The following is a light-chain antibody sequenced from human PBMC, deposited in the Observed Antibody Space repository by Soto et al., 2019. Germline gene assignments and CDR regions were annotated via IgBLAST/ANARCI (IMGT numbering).Light chain of an antibody. V-gene: IGKV3-11*01. CDR3: QQRSNWPIN. CDR1: QSVSSY. CDR2: DAS. J-gene: IGKJ5*01. Sequence: EIVLTQSPATLSLSPGERATLSCRASQSVSSYLAWYQQKPGQAPRLLIYDASNRATGIPDRFSGSGSGTDFTLTISSLEPEDFVVYYCQQRSNWPINFGQGTRLEIK.